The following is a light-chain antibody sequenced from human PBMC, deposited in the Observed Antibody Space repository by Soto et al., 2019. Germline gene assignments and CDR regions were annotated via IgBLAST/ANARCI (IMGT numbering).Light chain of an antibody. CDR3: QKYNSAWT. V-gene: IGKV1-27*01. Sequence: DIQMTQSPSSLSASVGDRVTITCRASQGISNYLAWYQQKPGKVPKLLMYAASTLHSGVPSRFSGSGSGTDFPLTISSLQPEDVATYYCQKYNSAWTFGQGTKVEIK. CDR2: AAS. J-gene: IGKJ1*01. CDR1: QGISNY.